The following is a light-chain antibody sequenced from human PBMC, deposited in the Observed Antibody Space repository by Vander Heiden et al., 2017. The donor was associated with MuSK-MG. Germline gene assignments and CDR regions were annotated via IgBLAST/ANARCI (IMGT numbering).Light chain of an antibody. J-gene: IGLJ1*01. CDR2: YVS. V-gene: IGLV2-11*01. Sequence: QSALTKPRSVSGSPGQSVTISCTGTSSDVGGYNYVSWYQQHPGIAPKLMIYYVSERPSGVPDRFSGSKSGNTASLTISGLQAEDEADYYCCSYAGSYTLYVFGTGTKVTVL. CDR1: SSDVGGYNY. CDR3: CSYAGSYTLYV.